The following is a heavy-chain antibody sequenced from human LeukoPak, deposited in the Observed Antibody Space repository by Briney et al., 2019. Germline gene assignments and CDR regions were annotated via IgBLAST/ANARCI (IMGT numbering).Heavy chain of an antibody. J-gene: IGHJ4*02. CDR3: AGDYGDYYFDY. V-gene: IGHV4-39*07. CDR2: IYYSGSS. CDR1: GGSINSTSNY. D-gene: IGHD4-17*01. Sequence: SETLSLTCTVSGGSINSTSNYWGWIRQPPGKGLEWIGSIYYSGSSSYNPSLKSRVTISVDTSKNQFSLKLSSVTAADTAVYFCAGDYGDYYFDYWGQGTLVTVSS.